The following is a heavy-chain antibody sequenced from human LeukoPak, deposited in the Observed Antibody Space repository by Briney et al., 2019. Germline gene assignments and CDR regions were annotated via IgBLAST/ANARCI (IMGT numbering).Heavy chain of an antibody. D-gene: IGHD1-26*01. CDR3: ARQGSGSYTGRAFDI. J-gene: IGHJ3*02. CDR1: GGSISSYY. Sequence: SETLSLTCTVSGGSISSYYWSWIRQPPGKGLEWIGYIYYSGSTNYNPSLKSRVTISVDTSKNQFSLKLSSVTAADTAVYYCARQGSGSYTGRAFDIWGQGTMVTVSS. CDR2: IYYSGST. V-gene: IGHV4-59*08.